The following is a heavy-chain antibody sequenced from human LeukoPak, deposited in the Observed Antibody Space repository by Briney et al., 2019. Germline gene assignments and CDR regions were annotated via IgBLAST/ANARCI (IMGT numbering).Heavy chain of an antibody. D-gene: IGHD4-23*01. CDR2: IYYSGST. Sequence: TSETLSLTCTVSGDSISSSSYYWGWIRQPPGKELEWIGSIYYSGSTYSNPSLHSRVTISVDPSQNQFSLTLSSLTAADTAVYYCARDYLGGNPDAFDIWGQGTMVTVSS. J-gene: IGHJ3*02. V-gene: IGHV4-39*07. CDR1: GDSISSSSYY. CDR3: ARDYLGGNPDAFDI.